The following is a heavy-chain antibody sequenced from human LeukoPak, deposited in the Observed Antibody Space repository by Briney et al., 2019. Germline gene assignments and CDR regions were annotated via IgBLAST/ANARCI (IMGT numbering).Heavy chain of an antibody. J-gene: IGHJ5*02. V-gene: IGHV1-2*02. CDR1: GYTFTGHY. CDR2: INPNSGGT. CDR3: ARGRANWFDP. Sequence: ASVKVSCXASGYTFTGHYMHWVRQAPGQGLVWMGWINPNSGGTNYAQKFQGRVTMTRDTSISTAYMELSRLRSDDTAVYYCARGRANWFDPWGQGTLVTVSS. D-gene: IGHD3-10*01.